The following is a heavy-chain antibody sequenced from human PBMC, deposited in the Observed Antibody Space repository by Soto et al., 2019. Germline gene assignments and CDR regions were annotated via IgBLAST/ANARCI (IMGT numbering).Heavy chain of an antibody. V-gene: IGHV4-34*01. J-gene: IGHJ5*01. CDR3: ARPNRSECSSTSGFQSSGDPLDLFAS. CDR2: INHSGST. D-gene: IGHD2-2*01. CDR1: GGSFRGYC. Sequence: SQALSHPCAGYGGSFRGYCRSCIRQPPGKGMEWIVEINHSGSTNYNPSLKSRVTISVDKPKNQFSLKLSSVTAADTAVYYCARPNRSECSSTSGFQSSGDPLDLFASWAQRSVVTLSS.